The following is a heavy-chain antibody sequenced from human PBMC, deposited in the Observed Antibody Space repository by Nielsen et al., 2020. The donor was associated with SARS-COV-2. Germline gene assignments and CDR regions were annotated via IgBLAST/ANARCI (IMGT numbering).Heavy chain of an antibody. V-gene: IGHV3-23*01. CDR2: IRGSGV. CDR3: AKGDGGTYYFDY. CDR1: GFTFSNYA. D-gene: IGHD1-7*01. J-gene: IGHJ4*02. Sequence: GESLKISCAASGFTFSNYAMHWVRQAPGKGLEWVSTIRGSGVYADSVKGRFTISRDNSKDTLYLQLNSLRADDTAVYYCAKGDGGTYYFDYWGQGTLVTVSS.